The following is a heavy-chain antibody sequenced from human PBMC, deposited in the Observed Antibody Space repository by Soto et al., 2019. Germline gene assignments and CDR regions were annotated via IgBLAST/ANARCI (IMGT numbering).Heavy chain of an antibody. CDR2: IYYSGST. CDR3: VSTYYYGSGSPYYYYYGMDV. J-gene: IGHJ6*02. Sequence: ASETLSLTCTVSGGSISSYYWSWIRQPPGKGLEWIGYIYYSGSTNYNPSLKSRVTISVDTSKNQFSLKLSSVTAADTAVYYCVSTYYYGSGSPYYYYYGMDVWGQGTTVTVSS. CDR1: GGSISSYY. D-gene: IGHD3-10*01. V-gene: IGHV4-59*01.